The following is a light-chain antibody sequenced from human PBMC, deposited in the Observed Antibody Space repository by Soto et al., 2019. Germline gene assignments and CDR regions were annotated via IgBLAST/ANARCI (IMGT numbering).Light chain of an antibody. CDR3: QQRSIWPQT. CDR1: QSVSSY. CDR2: DAS. J-gene: IGKJ2*01. Sequence: EIVLTQSPATLSLSQVERATLSCRASQSVSSYLAWYQQKPGQAPRLLIYDASNRATGIPARFSGSGSGTDFTLTISSLEPEDFAVYYCQQRSIWPQTFGQGTKLEIK. V-gene: IGKV3-11*01.